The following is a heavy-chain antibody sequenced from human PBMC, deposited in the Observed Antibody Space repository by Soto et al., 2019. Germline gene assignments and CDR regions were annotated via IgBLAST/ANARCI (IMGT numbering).Heavy chain of an antibody. J-gene: IGHJ4*02. CDR3: ARDPKYYYGSGRDY. Sequence: EVQLVESGGGLVQPGGSLRLSCAASGFTVSSNYMSWVRQAPGKGLEWVSVIYSGCSTYYADSVKGRFTIARDNSKNTLYLQMNSLRAEDTSVYYCARDPKYYYGSGRDYCGQGTLVTVAS. CDR1: GFTVSSNY. CDR2: IYSGCST. V-gene: IGHV3-66*01. D-gene: IGHD3-10*01.